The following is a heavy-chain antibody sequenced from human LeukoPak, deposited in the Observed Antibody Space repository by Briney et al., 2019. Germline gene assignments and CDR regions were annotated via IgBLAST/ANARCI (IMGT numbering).Heavy chain of an antibody. Sequence: PVKVSCKASGGTFSSYAISWVRQAPGQGLEWMGGIIPIFGTANYAQKFQGRVTITADESTSTAYMELSSLRSEDTAVYYCARASNCGGDCYHYWGQGTLVTVSS. J-gene: IGHJ4*02. CDR1: GGTFSSYA. V-gene: IGHV1-69*01. CDR3: ARASNCGGDCYHY. D-gene: IGHD2-21*02. CDR2: IIPIFGTA.